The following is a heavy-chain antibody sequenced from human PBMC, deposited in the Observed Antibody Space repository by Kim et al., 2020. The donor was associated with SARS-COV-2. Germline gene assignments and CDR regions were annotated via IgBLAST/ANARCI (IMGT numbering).Heavy chain of an antibody. Sequence: GGSLRLSCVASGFTFDTYAMSWVRQAPGKGLEWVSVIRGGGVNKFYADSVGGRFTISRDNSKNTLYLQMNSLRDEDTALYYCAKMVVMDGYNYYYYYGMDVWGQGTTVTVSS. V-gene: IGHV3-23*01. D-gene: IGHD3-22*01. J-gene: IGHJ6*02. CDR2: IRGGGVNK. CDR1: GFTFDTYA. CDR3: AKMVVMDGYNYYYYYGMDV.